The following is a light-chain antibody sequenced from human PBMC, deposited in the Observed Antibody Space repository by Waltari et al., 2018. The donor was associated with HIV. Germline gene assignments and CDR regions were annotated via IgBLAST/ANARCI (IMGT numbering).Light chain of an antibody. CDR2: WAS. V-gene: IGKV4-1*01. CDR3: QQYYSTLYS. Sequence: DIVMTQSPDSLAVSLGERVTITCKSSQSVLYNSNNKNYLAWYQQKPRQPPKLLIYWASTRESGVPDRCSGSGSGTDFTLTISSLQAEDVAVYYCQQYYSTLYSFGQGTKLEIK. J-gene: IGKJ2*03. CDR1: QSVLYNSNNKNY.